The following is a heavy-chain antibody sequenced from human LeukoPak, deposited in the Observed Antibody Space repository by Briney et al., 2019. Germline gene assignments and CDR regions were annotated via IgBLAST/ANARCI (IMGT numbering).Heavy chain of an antibody. Sequence: GGSLRLSCAASGFIFSDYYMSWIRQAPGKGLEWLSYISGSSTDTNYADSVKGRFTISRDNAKNSLYLQINSLRVEDTAFYYCARVISISSGFYAYWGQGTLVTVSS. V-gene: IGHV3-11*06. CDR2: ISGSSTDT. J-gene: IGHJ4*02. D-gene: IGHD3-22*01. CDR1: GFIFSDYY. CDR3: ARVISISSGFYAY.